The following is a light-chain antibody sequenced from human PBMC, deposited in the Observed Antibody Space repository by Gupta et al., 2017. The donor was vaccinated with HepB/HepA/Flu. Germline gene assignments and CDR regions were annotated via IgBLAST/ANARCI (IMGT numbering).Light chain of an antibody. Sequence: DVVMTQSPLSLPVTLGQPASISCRSSQSLVYKDDGNTHLNWFHQRPGQSPRRLIYKVSNRDSGVPERFSGSGSGTYFTLRISRVDAEDLGFYYCRRGTHWRYTFGQGTKLEI. J-gene: IGKJ2*01. CDR3: RRGTHWRYT. V-gene: IGKV2-30*01. CDR1: QSLVYKDDGNTH. CDR2: KVS.